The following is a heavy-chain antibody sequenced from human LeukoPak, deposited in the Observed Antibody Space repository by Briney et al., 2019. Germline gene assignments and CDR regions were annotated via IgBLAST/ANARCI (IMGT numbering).Heavy chain of an antibody. CDR2: IYSGGST. CDR1: GFTVSSNY. Sequence: PGGSLRLSCAASGFTVSSNYMSWVRQAPGKGLEWVSVIYSGGSTYYADSVKGRFTISRDNSKNTLYLQMNSLRAEDTAVYYCARTRWLRYDYYMDVWGKGTTVTISS. CDR3: ARTRWLRYDYYMDV. V-gene: IGHV3-66*01. D-gene: IGHD5-12*01. J-gene: IGHJ6*03.